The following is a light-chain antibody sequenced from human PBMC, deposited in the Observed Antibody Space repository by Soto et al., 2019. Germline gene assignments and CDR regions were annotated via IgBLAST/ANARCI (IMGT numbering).Light chain of an antibody. V-gene: IGLV1-51*02. CDR2: ENN. J-gene: IGLJ1*01. CDR3: GTWDSSLSAYV. Sequence: QSVLTQPPSVSAATGQKVTISFSGSSSNIGNNYVSWYQQLPGTAPKLLIYENNKRPSRIPDRFSGSKSGTSATLGITGLQTGDEVDYYCGTWDSSLSAYVFGTGTKLTVL. CDR1: SSNIGNNY.